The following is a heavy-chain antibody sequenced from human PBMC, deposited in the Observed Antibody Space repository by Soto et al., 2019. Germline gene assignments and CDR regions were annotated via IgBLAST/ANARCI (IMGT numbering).Heavy chain of an antibody. Sequence: PSETLSLTCAVSGGSISSGGHYWSWIRQHPGKGLEWIGYMYDSGGMHYKPSLKSRVTMSVDTSKNQFSLELRSVTAADTAVYYCARGGYSYGNFDYWGQGTLVTVS. CDR2: MYDSGGM. J-gene: IGHJ4*02. D-gene: IGHD5-18*01. CDR1: GGSISSGGHY. CDR3: ARGGYSYGNFDY. V-gene: IGHV4-31*11.